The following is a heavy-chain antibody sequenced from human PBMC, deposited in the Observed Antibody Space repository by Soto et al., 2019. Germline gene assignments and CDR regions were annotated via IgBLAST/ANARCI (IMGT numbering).Heavy chain of an antibody. V-gene: IGHV1-69*08. CDR1: GGTFSSYT. CDR3: ARDGYGDYVSY. CDR2: IIPILGIA. J-gene: IGHJ4*02. Sequence: QVQLVQSGAAVKKPGSSVKVSCKASGGTFSSYTISWVRQAPGQGLEWMGRIIPILGIANYAQKFQGRVTITADKSTSTAYMELSSLRSEDTAVYYCARDGYGDYVSYWGQGTLVTVSS. D-gene: IGHD4-17*01.